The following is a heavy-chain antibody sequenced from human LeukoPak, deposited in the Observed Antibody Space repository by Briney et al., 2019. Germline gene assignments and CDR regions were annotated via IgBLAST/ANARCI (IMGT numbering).Heavy chain of an antibody. V-gene: IGHV2-70*11. CDR3: ARMGIAASNYYYYYYMDV. CDR2: IDWDDDK. J-gene: IGHJ6*03. D-gene: IGHD6-13*01. Sequence: RRSGPALVKPTQTLTLTCTFSGFSLSTSGMCVSWIRQPPGKALEWLARIDWDDDKYYSTSLKTRLTISKDTSKNQVVLTMTNMDPADTATYYCARMGIAASNYYYYYYMDVWGKGTTVTVSS. CDR1: GFSLSTSGMC.